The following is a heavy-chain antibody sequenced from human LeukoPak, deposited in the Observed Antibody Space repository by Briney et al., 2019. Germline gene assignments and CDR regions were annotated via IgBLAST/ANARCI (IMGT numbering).Heavy chain of an antibody. Sequence: PGGSLRLSCAASGFTFSSYWMSWVRQAPGKGLEWVANIKQDGSEKYYVDSVKGRFTISRDNAKNSLYLQMNSLRAEDTAVYYCARDKSSSWYYYYYYMDVWGKGTTDTVSS. D-gene: IGHD6-13*01. V-gene: IGHV3-7*01. CDR2: IKQDGSEK. CDR3: ARDKSSSWYYYYYYMDV. CDR1: GFTFSSYW. J-gene: IGHJ6*03.